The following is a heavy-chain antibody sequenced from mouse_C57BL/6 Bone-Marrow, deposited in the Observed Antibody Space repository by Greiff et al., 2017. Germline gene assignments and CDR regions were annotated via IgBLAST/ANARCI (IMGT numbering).Heavy chain of an antibody. CDR3: PRLYYYAMDY. CDR1: GYSFTSYY. V-gene: IGHV1-66*01. CDR2: IYPGSGNT. J-gene: IGHJ4*01. Sequence: VQLQQSGPELVKPGASVKISCKASGYSFTSYYIHWVKQRPGQGLEWIGWIYPGSGNTKYNEKFKGKATLTADTSSSTAYMQLSSLTSEDSAVYTCPRLYYYAMDYWGQGTSVTVSS.